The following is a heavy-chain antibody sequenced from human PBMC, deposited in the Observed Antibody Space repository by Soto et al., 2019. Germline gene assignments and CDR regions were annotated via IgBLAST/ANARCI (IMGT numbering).Heavy chain of an antibody. CDR2: ISGSGGST. V-gene: IGHV3-23*01. Sequence: PGGSLRLSCAASGFTFSSYAMSWVRQAPGKGLEWVSAISGSGGSTYYADSVKGRFTISRDNSKNTLYLQMNSLRAEDTAVYYCAKDGSSLELRKFDYWGQGTLVTSPQ. D-gene: IGHD1-7*01. CDR3: AKDGSSLELRKFDY. J-gene: IGHJ4*02. CDR1: GFTFSSYA.